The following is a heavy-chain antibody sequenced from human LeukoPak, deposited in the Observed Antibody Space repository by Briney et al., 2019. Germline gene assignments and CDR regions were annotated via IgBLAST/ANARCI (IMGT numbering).Heavy chain of an antibody. Sequence: PSETLSLTCTVSGGSISSYYWSWIRQPPGKGLEWIGYIYYSGSTNYNPSLKSRVTMSVDTSKNQFSLKLSSVTAADTAVYYCARCVVRGWFDPWGQGTLVTVSS. V-gene: IGHV4-59*01. CDR2: IYYSGST. CDR3: ARCVVRGWFDP. D-gene: IGHD2-15*01. J-gene: IGHJ5*02. CDR1: GGSISSYY.